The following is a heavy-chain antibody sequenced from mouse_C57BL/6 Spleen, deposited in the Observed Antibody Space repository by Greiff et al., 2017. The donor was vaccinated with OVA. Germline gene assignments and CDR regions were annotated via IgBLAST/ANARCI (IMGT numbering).Heavy chain of an antibody. D-gene: IGHD1-1*01. CDR1: GYAFSSSW. Sequence: VKLMESGPELVKPGASVKISCKASGYAFSSSWMNWVKQRPGKGLEWIGRIYPGDGDTNYNGKFKGKATLTADKSSSTAYMQLSSLTSEDSAVYFCASNSRGFAYWGQGTLVTVSA. CDR3: ASNSRGFAY. V-gene: IGHV1-82*01. CDR2: IYPGDGDT. J-gene: IGHJ3*01.